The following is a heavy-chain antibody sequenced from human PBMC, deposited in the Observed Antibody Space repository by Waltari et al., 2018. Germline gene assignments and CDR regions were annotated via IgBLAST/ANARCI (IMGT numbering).Heavy chain of an antibody. CDR3: AKDFRGVFKFYGMDV. D-gene: IGHD2-8*02. Sequence: EVQLVESGGVVVQPGGSLRLSCAASGFTFDDYTMHWVRQAPGKGLEWVSLISWDGGSTYYADSVKGRFTISRDNSKNSLYLQMNSLRTEDTALYYCAKDFRGVFKFYGMDVWGQGTTVTVSS. CDR2: ISWDGGST. V-gene: IGHV3-43*01. CDR1: GFTFDDYT. J-gene: IGHJ6*02.